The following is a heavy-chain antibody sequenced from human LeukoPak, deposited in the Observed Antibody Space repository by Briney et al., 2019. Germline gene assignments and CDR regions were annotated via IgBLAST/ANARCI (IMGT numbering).Heavy chain of an antibody. CDR3: AREFRDYLRGAFDY. CDR2: IKQDGSEK. D-gene: IGHD2/OR15-2a*01. CDR1: GFTFSSYG. V-gene: IGHV3-7*01. J-gene: IGHJ4*02. Sequence: PGGSLRLSCAASGFTFSSYGMHWVRQAPGKGLEWVANIKQDGSEKCYVDSVKGRFTISRDNAKNSLYLQMNSLRAEDTAVYYCAREFRDYLRGAFDYWGQGTLVTVSS.